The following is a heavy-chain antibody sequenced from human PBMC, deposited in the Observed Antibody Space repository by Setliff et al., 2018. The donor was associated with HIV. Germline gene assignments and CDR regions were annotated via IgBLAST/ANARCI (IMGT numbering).Heavy chain of an antibody. CDR1: GDSISNNNW. CDR2: IYYSGST. V-gene: IGHV4-4*02. J-gene: IGHJ4*02. CDR3: ATLHSSGWPYYSDY. Sequence: NPSETLSLTCAVSGDSISNNNWWSWVRQHPGKGLEWIGYIYYSGSTYYNPSLKSRVTISVDTSKNQFSLKLSSVTAADTAVYYCATLHSSGWPYYSDYWGQGILVTVSS. D-gene: IGHD6-19*01.